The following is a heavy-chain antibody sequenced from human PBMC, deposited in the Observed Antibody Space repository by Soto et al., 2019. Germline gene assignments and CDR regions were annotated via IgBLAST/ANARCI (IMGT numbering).Heavy chain of an antibody. CDR3: ARGLAYAYWFDP. Sequence: QVQLVQSGAEVKKPGSSVKVSCKASGGTFSSYSINWVRQAPGQGLEWMGRIIPLFGAANYAQKFRDRVTSTADESTTTAYMEMTSLKSDDTAVYYCARGLAYAYWFDPWGQGTLVTVSS. CDR2: IIPLFGAA. V-gene: IGHV1-69*15. D-gene: IGHD3-16*01. CDR1: GGTFSSYS. J-gene: IGHJ5*02.